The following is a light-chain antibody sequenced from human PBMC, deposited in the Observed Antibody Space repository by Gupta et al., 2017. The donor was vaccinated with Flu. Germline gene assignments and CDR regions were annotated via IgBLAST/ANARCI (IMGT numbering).Light chain of an antibody. V-gene: IGKV1-27*01. CDR2: AAS. CDR3: QKSDSAPIT. Sequence: DIQMTQSPSSLSASVGDRVTITCRASQGISNYVAWYQQKPGSVPKLLIYAASSLQSGVPSRFSGSGFGTDFTLTISSLQPEDVATYYCQKSDSAPITFGQGTRLDIK. J-gene: IGKJ5*01. CDR1: QGISNY.